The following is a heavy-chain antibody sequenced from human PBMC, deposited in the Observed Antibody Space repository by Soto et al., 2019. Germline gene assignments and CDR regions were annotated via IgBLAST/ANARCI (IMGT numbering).Heavy chain of an antibody. CDR1: GFTFSSYA. J-gene: IGHJ4*02. CDR3: VKDQGGYSGYVFDY. Sequence: EVQLVESGGGLVQPGGSLRLSCSASGFTFSSYAMYWVRQAPGKGLEYVSAISSNGGSTYYADSVKGRFTISRDNSKNTLYLQMSSLRAEDTAVYYCVKDQGGYSGYVFDYWGQGTWSPSPQ. D-gene: IGHD5-12*01. CDR2: ISSNGGST. V-gene: IGHV3-64D*06.